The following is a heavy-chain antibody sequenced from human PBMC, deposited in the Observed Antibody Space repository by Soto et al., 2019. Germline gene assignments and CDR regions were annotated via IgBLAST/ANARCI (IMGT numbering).Heavy chain of an antibody. D-gene: IGHD6-19*01. J-gene: IGHJ4*02. CDR3: ARINNSAWQPXDY. V-gene: IGHV4-59*12. Sequence: PSETLSLTCTVSGGSISSYYWSWIRQPPGKGLEWIGYIYYSGSTNYNPSLKSRVTISVDKSKNQFSLKLSSVTAADTAVYYCARINNSAWQPXDYWGQGTLVTVSS. CDR2: IYYSGST. CDR1: GGSISSYY.